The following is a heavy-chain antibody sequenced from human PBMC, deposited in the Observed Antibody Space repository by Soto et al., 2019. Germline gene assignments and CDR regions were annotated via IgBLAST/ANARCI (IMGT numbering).Heavy chain of an antibody. CDR2: ISSSSSYI. J-gene: IGHJ4*02. CDR1: GFTFSSYS. Sequence: EVQLVESGGGLVKPGGSLRLSCAASGFTFSSYSMNWVRQAPGKGLEWVSSISSSSSYIYYADSVKGRFTISRDNAKNSLYLQMNSLRAEDTAVYYCASSRLLGCYHYWGQGTLVTVSS. CDR3: ASSRLLGCYHY. D-gene: IGHD2-2*01. V-gene: IGHV3-21*01.